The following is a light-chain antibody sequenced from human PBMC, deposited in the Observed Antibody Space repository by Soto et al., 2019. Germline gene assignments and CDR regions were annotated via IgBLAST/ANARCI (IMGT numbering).Light chain of an antibody. CDR1: QSVSSSY. CDR3: QQYGSPPIT. V-gene: IGKV3-20*01. J-gene: IGKJ5*01. Sequence: EIVLTQSPGTLSLSPGARAPLSCRASQSVSSSYLAWSQQKPGQAPRLLIYGASSRATGTPDRFSGSGSGTDFTLTISRLEPEDFAVYYCQQYGSPPITFGQGTRLEIK. CDR2: GAS.